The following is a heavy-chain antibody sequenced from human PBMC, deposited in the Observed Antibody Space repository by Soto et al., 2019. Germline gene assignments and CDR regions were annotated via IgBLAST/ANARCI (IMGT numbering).Heavy chain of an antibody. J-gene: IGHJ6*03. CDR3: AKRERGYSGYDYPYYYYYMDV. Sequence: GGSLRLSCAASGFTFNSYAMSWVRQAPGKELEWVSAISNSGGSTYYADSVKGRFTISRDSSKNTLYLQMNSLRAEDTAVYYCAKRERGYSGYDYPYYYYYMDVWGKGTTVTVSS. CDR2: ISNSGGST. CDR1: GFTFNSYA. V-gene: IGHV3-23*01. D-gene: IGHD5-12*01.